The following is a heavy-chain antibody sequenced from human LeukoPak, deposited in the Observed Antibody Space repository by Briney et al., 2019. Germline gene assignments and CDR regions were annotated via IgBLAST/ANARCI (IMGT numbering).Heavy chain of an antibody. D-gene: IGHD5-18*01. V-gene: IGHV1-69*05. CDR1: GGTFSSYA. CDR3: AREMGRTAMALDY. CDR2: IIPIFGTA. Sequence: GASVKVSCKASGGTFSSYAISWVRQAPGQGLEWMGGIIPIFGTANYAQKFQGRVTMTRNTSISTAYMELSSLRSEDTAVYYCAREMGRTAMALDYWGQGTLVTVSS. J-gene: IGHJ4*02.